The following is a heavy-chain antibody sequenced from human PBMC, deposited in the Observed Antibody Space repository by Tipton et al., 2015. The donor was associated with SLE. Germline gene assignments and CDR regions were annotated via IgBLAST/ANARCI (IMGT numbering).Heavy chain of an antibody. CDR3: ARGNQHSGYDGFDY. Sequence: TLSLTCTVSGGSISSYYWRWIRQPPGKGLEWIGCIYYTGSTNYNPSLKSRVTLSVDTSKNQVSLKLSSVTAADTAIYYCARGNQHSGYDGFDYWGQGTLVTVSS. CDR2: IYYTGST. CDR1: GGSISSYY. J-gene: IGHJ4*02. D-gene: IGHD5-12*01. V-gene: IGHV4-59*01.